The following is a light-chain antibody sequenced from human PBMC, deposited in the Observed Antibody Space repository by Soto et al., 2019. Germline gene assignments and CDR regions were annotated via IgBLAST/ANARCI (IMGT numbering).Light chain of an antibody. CDR3: QQRNAWPPVT. V-gene: IGKV3-11*01. Sequence: EIVLTQSPATLSLSPGERATLSCRASQSVSIYLAWYQQKPGQAPRLLIYDASHRATGIPARFSGSGSGTDFTLTISSLEPEDSAVYYCQQRNAWPPVTFGQGTRLEIK. J-gene: IGKJ5*01. CDR2: DAS. CDR1: QSVSIY.